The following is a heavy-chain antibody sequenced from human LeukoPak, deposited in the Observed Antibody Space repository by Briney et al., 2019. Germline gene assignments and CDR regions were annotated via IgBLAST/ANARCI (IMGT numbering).Heavy chain of an antibody. CDR2: IYSSGST. J-gene: IGHJ6*02. D-gene: IGHD3-3*01. Sequence: SETLSLTCAVYGGSFSGYYWSWIRQPPGKRLEWIGYIYSSGSTNYNPSLKSRVTISVDTSKNQFSLKLSSVTAADTAVYYCARANVLRFLEWPDYYYYGMDVWGQGTTVTVSS. V-gene: IGHV4-59*12. CDR3: ARANVLRFLEWPDYYYYGMDV. CDR1: GGSFSGYY.